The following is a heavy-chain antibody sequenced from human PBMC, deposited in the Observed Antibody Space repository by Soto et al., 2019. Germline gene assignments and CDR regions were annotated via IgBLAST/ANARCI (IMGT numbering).Heavy chain of an antibody. CDR2: INAGNGNT. Sequence: QVQLVQSGAEEKKPGASVKVSCKASGYTFTSYAMHWVRQAPGQRLEWMGWINAGNGNTKYSQKVQGRVTITRDTSASTAYMELSSLRSEDTAVYYCARVRRYYDSSGYYDYYYGMDVWGQGTTVTVSS. D-gene: IGHD3-22*01. J-gene: IGHJ6*02. CDR3: ARVRRYYDSSGYYDYYYGMDV. CDR1: GYTFTSYA. V-gene: IGHV1-3*05.